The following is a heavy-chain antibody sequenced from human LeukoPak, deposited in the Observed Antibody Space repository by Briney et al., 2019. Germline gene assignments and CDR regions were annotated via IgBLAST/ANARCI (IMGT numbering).Heavy chain of an antibody. Sequence: GESPKISCKGSGYSFTSYWIGWVRQMPGKGLEWMGIIYPGDSDTRYSPSFQGQVTISADKSISTAYLQWSSLKASDTAMYYCARQDQPSLSDRGRYTHWFDPWGQGTLVTVSS. V-gene: IGHV5-51*01. D-gene: IGHD5-12*01. J-gene: IGHJ5*02. CDR1: GYSFTSYW. CDR3: ARQDQPSLSDRGRYTHWFDP. CDR2: IYPGDSDT.